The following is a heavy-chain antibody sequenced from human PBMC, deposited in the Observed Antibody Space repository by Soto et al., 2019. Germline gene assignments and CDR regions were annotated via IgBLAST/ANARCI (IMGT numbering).Heavy chain of an antibody. D-gene: IGHD1-26*01. V-gene: IGHV4-28*01. Sequence: QVQLQESGPGLVKPSDTLSLTCAVSGYSISSSNWWGWIRHPPGKGLEWIGYIYYSGTTYYNPSLKSRLTMSVDTYKNQFSLKLTSVTAVDTAVYYCARREIQGPIDYWGQGTLVTVSS. J-gene: IGHJ4*02. CDR3: ARREIQGPIDY. CDR1: GYSISSSNW. CDR2: IYYSGTT.